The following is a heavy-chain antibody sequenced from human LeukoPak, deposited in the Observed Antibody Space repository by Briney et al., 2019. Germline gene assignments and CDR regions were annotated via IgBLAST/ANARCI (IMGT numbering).Heavy chain of an antibody. J-gene: IGHJ5*02. V-gene: IGHV4-34*01. D-gene: IGHD2-8*02. CDR2: INHSGST. CDR3: ARLKSLVA. Sequence: SETLSLTCAVSGGSFSGYYWSWIRHPPGKGLEWIGEINHSGSTNYNPSLKSRVTISVDTSKNQFSLKLSSVTAADTAVYYCARLKSLVAWGQGTLVTVSS. CDR1: GGSFSGYY.